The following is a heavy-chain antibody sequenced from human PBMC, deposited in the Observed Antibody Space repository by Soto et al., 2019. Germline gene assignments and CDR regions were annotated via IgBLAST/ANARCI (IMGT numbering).Heavy chain of an antibody. V-gene: IGHV4-59*01. CDR2: IYYSGST. J-gene: IGHJ5*02. CDR3: ARKFGYSYGYAFDP. D-gene: IGHD5-18*01. CDR1: GGSISSYY. Sequence: PSETLSLTCTVSGGSISSYYWSWIRQPPGKGLEWIGYIYYSGSTNYNPSLKSRVTISVDTSKNQFSLKLSSATAADTAVYYCARKFGYSYGYAFDPWGQGTLVTVSS.